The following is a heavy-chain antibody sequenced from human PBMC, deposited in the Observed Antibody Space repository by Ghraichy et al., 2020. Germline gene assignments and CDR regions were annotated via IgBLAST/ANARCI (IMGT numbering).Heavy chain of an antibody. J-gene: IGHJ6*03. CDR1: GGSISSGGYY. Sequence: LSLTCTVSGGSISSGGYYWSWIRQHPGKGLEWIGYIYYSGSTYYNPSLKSRVTISVDTSKNQFSLKLSSVTAADTAVYYCARNGIFGVANYYMDVWGKGTTVTVSS. CDR3: ARNGIFGVANYYMDV. D-gene: IGHD3-3*02. CDR2: IYYSGST. V-gene: IGHV4-31*03.